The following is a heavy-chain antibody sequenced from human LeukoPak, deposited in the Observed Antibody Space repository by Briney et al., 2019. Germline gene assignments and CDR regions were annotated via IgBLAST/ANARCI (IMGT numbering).Heavy chain of an antibody. Sequence: LWASVKVSCKASGYTFTSYGISWVRQAPEQGLEWMGWISAYNGNTNYAQKLQGRVTMTTDTSTSTAYMELRSLRSDDTAVYYCARDDSYALDYWGQGTLVTVSS. CDR1: GYTFTSYG. V-gene: IGHV1-18*04. D-gene: IGHD5-18*01. CDR2: ISAYNGNT. J-gene: IGHJ4*02. CDR3: ARDDSYALDY.